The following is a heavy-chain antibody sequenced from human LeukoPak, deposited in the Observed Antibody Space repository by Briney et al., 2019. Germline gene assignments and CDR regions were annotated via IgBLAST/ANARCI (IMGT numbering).Heavy chain of an antibody. J-gene: IGHJ4*02. Sequence: PGGSLRLSCAASGFIFSTYDMHWVRQAPGKGLEWVSSITGSGASTYYADSVKGRFTISRDNSKNTLYLQMNSLRAEDAAVYYCAKLDYYDTHWGQGTLVTVSS. V-gene: IGHV3-23*01. D-gene: IGHD3-22*01. CDR2: ITGSGAST. CDR1: GFIFSTYD. CDR3: AKLDYYDTH.